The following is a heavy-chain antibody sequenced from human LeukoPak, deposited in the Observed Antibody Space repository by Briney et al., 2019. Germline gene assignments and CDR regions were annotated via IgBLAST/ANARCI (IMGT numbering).Heavy chain of an antibody. Sequence: GGSLRLSCAASGFTFSSYSMNWVRQAPGKGLEWVSSISSSSSYIYYADSVKGRFTISRDNAKNSLYLQMNSLRAEDTAVYYCARDPYSNGWYGEGPNLDYWGQGTLVTVSS. V-gene: IGHV3-21*01. CDR1: GFTFSSYS. D-gene: IGHD6-19*01. CDR3: ARDPYSNGWYGEGPNLDY. J-gene: IGHJ4*02. CDR2: ISSSSSYI.